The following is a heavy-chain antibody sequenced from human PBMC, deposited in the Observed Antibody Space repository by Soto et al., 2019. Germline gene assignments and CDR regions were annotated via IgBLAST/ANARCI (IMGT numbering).Heavy chain of an antibody. CDR2: ISGSGDST. V-gene: IGHV3-23*01. CDR3: AKERSSGWSFDY. D-gene: IGHD6-19*01. J-gene: IGHJ4*02. CDR1: GFTFSTYA. Sequence: EVQLLESGGGLVQPGGSLRLSCAASGFTFSTYAMNWVRQAPGKGLEWVSGISGSGDSTYYADSVKGRFTVSRENSKNPLYPQMNSLRAEDTAVFYCAKERSSGWSFDYWGQGTLVTVSS.